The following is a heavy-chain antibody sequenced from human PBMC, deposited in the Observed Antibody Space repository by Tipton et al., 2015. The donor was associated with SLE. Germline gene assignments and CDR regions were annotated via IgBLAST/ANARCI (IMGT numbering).Heavy chain of an antibody. J-gene: IGHJ4*02. CDR1: GGSISSTTYY. CDR3: ARQLHSYYYDSSGYFDY. V-gene: IGHV4-39*07. D-gene: IGHD3-22*01. Sequence: TLSLTCTVSGGSISSTTYYWGWIRQPPGKGLEWIGEIHHSGSTNYNPSLKSRVTISVDTSKNQFSLKLSSVTAADTAVYYCARQLHSYYYDSSGYFDYWGQGTLVTVSS. CDR2: IHHSGST.